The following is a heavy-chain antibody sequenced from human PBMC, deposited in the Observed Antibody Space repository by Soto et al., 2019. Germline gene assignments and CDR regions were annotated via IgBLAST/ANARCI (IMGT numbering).Heavy chain of an antibody. CDR2: INTDGSST. CDR1: GFTFGSYW. D-gene: IGHD3-22*01. CDR3: ARGDYYDTNGPFSDAFDI. J-gene: IGHJ3*02. Sequence: GGSLRLSCAASGFTFGSYWMHWARQAPGKGLVWVSSINTDGSSTNYAGSVQGRFTISRDNAKNTLYLQMSSLRAEDTAVYYCARGDYYDTNGPFSDAFDIWGQGTMVTVSS. V-gene: IGHV3-74*01.